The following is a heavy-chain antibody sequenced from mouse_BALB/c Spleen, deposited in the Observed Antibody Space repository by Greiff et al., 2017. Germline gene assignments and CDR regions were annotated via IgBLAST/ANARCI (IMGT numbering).Heavy chain of an antibody. CDR3: ARPYYGYDGFDY. Sequence: EVQGVESGGGLVQPGGSRKLSCAASGFTFSSFGMHWVRQAPEKGLEWVAYISSGSSTIYYADTVKGRFTISRDNPKNTLFLQMTSLRSEDTAMYYCARPYYGYDGFDYWGQGTTLTVSS. D-gene: IGHD2-9*01. CDR2: ISSGSSTI. V-gene: IGHV5-17*02. CDR1: GFTFSSFG. J-gene: IGHJ2*01.